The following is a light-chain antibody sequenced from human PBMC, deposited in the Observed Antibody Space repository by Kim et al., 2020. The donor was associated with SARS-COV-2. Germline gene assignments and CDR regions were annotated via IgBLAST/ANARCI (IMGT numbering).Light chain of an antibody. V-gene: IGLV2-8*01. CDR1: SSDVGGYNY. Sequence: GQSVTISCTGTSSDVGGYNYVSWYQHHPGKAPKLMIYEVTKRPSGVPDRFSGSKSGNTASLTVSGLQAEEEADYYCNSYAGSNVVVFGGGTQLTVL. J-gene: IGLJ2*01. CDR3: NSYAGSNVVV. CDR2: EVT.